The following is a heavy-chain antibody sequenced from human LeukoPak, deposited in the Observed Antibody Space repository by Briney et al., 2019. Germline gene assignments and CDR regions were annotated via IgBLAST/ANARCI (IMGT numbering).Heavy chain of an antibody. CDR2: IYTSGST. Sequence: TSETLSLTCTVSGGSISSYYWSWIRQPPGKGLEWIGYIYTSGSTNYNPSLKSRVTISVDTSKNQFSLKLSSVTAADTAVYYCARHGHHPSTFDYWGQGTLVTVSS. CDR3: ARHGHHPSTFDY. V-gene: IGHV4-4*09. CDR1: GGSISSYY. J-gene: IGHJ4*02. D-gene: IGHD5/OR15-5a*01.